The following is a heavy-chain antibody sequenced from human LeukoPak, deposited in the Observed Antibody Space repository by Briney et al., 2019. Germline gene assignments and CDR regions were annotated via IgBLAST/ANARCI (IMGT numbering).Heavy chain of an antibody. CDR3: ARDPESSSFDL. J-gene: IGHJ4*02. CDR2: IDQGGSVR. Sequence: GGSLRLSCAASGFSYSTYWMSWVRQTPEKGLEFVANIDQGGSVRNYMDSLKGRCTISRDNAKKSLYLEINSLRADDTAVYYCARDPESSSFDLWGRGALVTVSS. CDR1: GFSYSTYW. V-gene: IGHV3-7*01. D-gene: IGHD6-13*01.